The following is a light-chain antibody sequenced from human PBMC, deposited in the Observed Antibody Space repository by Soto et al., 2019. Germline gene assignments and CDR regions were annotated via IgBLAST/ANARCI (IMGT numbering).Light chain of an antibody. CDR1: QSVSSN. CDR2: GAS. J-gene: IGKJ1*01. Sequence: EIVMTQSPATLSVSPGDRATLSCRGSQSVSSNLAWYQQKPGQAPRLLISGASTRATDIPARFSGSGSGTDYTLTISSLQSEDSAVYYCQQYHNWPTWTFGQGTKVEIK. CDR3: QQYHNWPTWT. V-gene: IGKV3-15*01.